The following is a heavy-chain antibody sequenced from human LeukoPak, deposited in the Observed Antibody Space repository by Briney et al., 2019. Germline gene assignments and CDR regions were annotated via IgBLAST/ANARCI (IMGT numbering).Heavy chain of an antibody. J-gene: IGHJ4*02. D-gene: IGHD2-2*01. V-gene: IGHV4-31*03. CDR1: GGSISSAGYY. CDR2: IYYNGQT. Sequence: SQTLSLTCTVSGGSISSAGYYWSWIRQHPGKGLEWIGYIYYNGQTYYNPSLKSRLTLSADTSDNQFSLKVTSVTAADTAVYYCARGKEYVYYFDYWGQGSLVTVSS. CDR3: ARGKEYVYYFDY.